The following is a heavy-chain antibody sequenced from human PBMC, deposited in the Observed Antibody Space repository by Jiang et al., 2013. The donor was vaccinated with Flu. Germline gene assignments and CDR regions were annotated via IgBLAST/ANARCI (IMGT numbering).Heavy chain of an antibody. V-gene: IGHV2-70*11. J-gene: IGHJ6*04. D-gene: IGHD6-6*01. CDR3: ARIRIFRAARGQTYYYYGMDV. Sequence: KPTQTLTLTCTFSGFSLSTSGMCVSWIRQPPGKALEWLARIDWDDDKYYSTSLKTRLTISKDTSKNQVVLTMTNMDPVDTATYYCARIRIFRAARGQTYYYYGMDVWAKGPRSPSPQ. CDR1: GFSLSTSGMC. CDR2: IDWDDDK.